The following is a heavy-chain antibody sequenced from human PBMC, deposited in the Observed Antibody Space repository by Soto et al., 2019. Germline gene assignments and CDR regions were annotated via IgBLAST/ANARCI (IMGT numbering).Heavy chain of an antibody. CDR1: GGSISNGGYY. J-gene: IGHJ6*02. V-gene: IGHV4-31*03. CDR2: IYYSGST. CDR3: ARDVTDFWSGHEGMDV. Sequence: SETLSLTCTVSGGSISNGGYYWTWIRQHPGKGLEWIGYIYYSGSTYYNPSLKSRDTISVDTSKDQFSLKLTSVTAAYTAVYYCARDVTDFWSGHEGMDVWGQGTTVTVSS. D-gene: IGHD3-3*01.